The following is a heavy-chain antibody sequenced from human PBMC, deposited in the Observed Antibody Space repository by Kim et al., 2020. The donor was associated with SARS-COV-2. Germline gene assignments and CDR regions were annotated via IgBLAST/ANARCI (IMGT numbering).Heavy chain of an antibody. CDR3: TRGDSSTSYYYYGMDV. J-gene: IGHJ6*02. V-gene: IGHV3-49*03. CDR2: IRSKAYGGTT. CDR1: GFTFGDYA. D-gene: IGHD2-2*01. Sequence: GGSLRLSCTASGFTFGDYAMSWFRQAPGKGLEWVGFIRSKAYGGTTEYAASVKGRFTISRDDSKSIAYLQMNSLKTEDTAVYYCTRGDSSTSYYYYGMDVWGQGTTVTVSS.